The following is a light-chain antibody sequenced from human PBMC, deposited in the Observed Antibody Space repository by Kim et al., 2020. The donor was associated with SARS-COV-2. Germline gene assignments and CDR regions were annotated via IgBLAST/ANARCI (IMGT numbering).Light chain of an antibody. J-gene: IGLJ2*01. CDR1: SSDVGGYNY. CDR2: EVS. Sequence: QSVTISCTGTSSDVGGYNYGSWYQQHPGKAPKLVIYEVSQRPSGVPDRFSGSKSGNTASLTVSGLQAEDEADYYCNSYAGSNNFVVFGGGTKLTVL. V-gene: IGLV2-8*01. CDR3: NSYAGSNNFVV.